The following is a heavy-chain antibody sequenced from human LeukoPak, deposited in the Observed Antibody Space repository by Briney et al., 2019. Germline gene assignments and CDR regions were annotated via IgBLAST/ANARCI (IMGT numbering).Heavy chain of an antibody. Sequence: GGSLRLSCAASGFTFSNNYMRWVGQAPGKGREWVLVISSGDNTYYVESVKGRFTISRANSQNTLFLQMNRLRAEDTAVYYCAGRRVLDASFDYWGQGTLVTVSS. D-gene: IGHD3-16*01. CDR2: ISSGDNT. J-gene: IGHJ4*02. CDR3: AGRRVLDASFDY. CDR1: GFTFSNNY. V-gene: IGHV3-66*02.